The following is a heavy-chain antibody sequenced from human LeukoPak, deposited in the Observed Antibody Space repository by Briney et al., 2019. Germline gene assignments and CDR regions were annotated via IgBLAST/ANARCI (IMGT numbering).Heavy chain of an antibody. CDR1: GYIFTDYY. CDR3: AGGYNWNDGVDP. V-gene: IGHV1-2*02. J-gene: IGHJ5*02. D-gene: IGHD1-20*01. CDR2: INPNSGGT. Sequence: ASVKVSCKASGYIFTDYYMHWVRQAPGQGPEWVGCINPNSGGTDSAQKFQGRVTMTRDTSISTAYMELISLRSDDTAVYYCAGGYNWNDGVDPWGQGTLVTVSS.